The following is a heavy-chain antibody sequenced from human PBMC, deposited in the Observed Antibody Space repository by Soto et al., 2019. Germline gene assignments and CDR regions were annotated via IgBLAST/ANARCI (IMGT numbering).Heavy chain of an antibody. D-gene: IGHD2-21*02. CDR2: IVVGSGNT. V-gene: IGHV1-58*01. CDR3: AADCGGDCGYGMDV. Sequence: RASVKVSCKASGFTFTSSAVQWVRQARGQRLEWIGWIVVGSGNTNYAQKFQERVTITRDMSTSTAYMELSSLRSEDTAVYYCAADCGGDCGYGMDVWGQGTTVTVSS. J-gene: IGHJ6*02. CDR1: GFTFTSSA.